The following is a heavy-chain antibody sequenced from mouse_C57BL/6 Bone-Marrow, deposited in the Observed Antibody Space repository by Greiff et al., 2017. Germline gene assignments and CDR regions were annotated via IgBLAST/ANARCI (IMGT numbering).Heavy chain of an antibody. D-gene: IGHD1-1*01. CDR1: GFTFSSYG. J-gene: IGHJ1*03. CDR2: ISSGGSYT. Sequence: EVMLVESGGDLVKPGGSLKLSCAASGFTFSSYGMSWVRQTPDKRLEWVATISSGGSYTYYPDSVKGRFTISRDNAKNTLYLQMSSLKSEDTAMYYCARHAVVAWYFDVWGTGTTGTVSS. CDR3: ARHAVVAWYFDV. V-gene: IGHV5-6*01.